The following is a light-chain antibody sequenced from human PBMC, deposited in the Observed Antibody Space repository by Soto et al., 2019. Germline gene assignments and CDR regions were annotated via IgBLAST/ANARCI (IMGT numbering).Light chain of an antibody. J-gene: IGLJ3*02. CDR3: CSYAGSSTWV. CDR1: SRDVGNYNL. Sequence: QSVLTQPASVSGSPGQSITISCTGTSRDVGNYNLVSWYQQHPGKVPKLMIYEGSKWPAGVSDRFSGSKSGDTASLTISGLQAEEEADYYCCSYAGSSTWVFGGGTKVPS. CDR2: EGS. V-gene: IGLV2-23*01.